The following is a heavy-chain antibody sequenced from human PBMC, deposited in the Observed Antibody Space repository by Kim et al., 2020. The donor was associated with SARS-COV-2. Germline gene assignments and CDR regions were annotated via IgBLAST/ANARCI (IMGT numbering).Heavy chain of an antibody. CDR3: AKESGNFGDPGGYLHS. Sequence: GGSLRLSCATSGFIFENYAIHWVRQSPGKGLEWLSLISCDGTDIRYAASVRGRFTVSKDNSKNSLYLQMITLTTEDTAFYFCAKESGNFGDPGGYLHSWGQGALVTVS. D-gene: IGHD4-17*01. J-gene: IGHJ4*02. CDR2: ISCDGTDI. V-gene: IGHV3-43*02. CDR1: GFIFENYA.